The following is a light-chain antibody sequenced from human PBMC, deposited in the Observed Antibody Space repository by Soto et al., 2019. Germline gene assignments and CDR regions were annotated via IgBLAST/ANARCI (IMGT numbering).Light chain of an antibody. J-gene: IGKJ1*01. CDR3: QHYNSYSEP. V-gene: IGKV1-5*03. CDR1: QTISSW. CDR2: KAS. Sequence: EIQMTQSPSTLSGSVGDRVTITCRASQTISSWLAWYQQRPGKAPKLLIYKASTLKSGVQSRFSGSGSATEFTLTISSLQPDDFATYSCQHYNSYSEPFAQGTKVDSK.